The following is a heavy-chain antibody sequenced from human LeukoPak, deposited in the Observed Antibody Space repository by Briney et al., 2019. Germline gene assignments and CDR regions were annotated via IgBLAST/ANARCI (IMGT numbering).Heavy chain of an antibody. J-gene: IGHJ4*02. CDR3: AKASWVSRADAVL. V-gene: IGHV3-23*01. Sequence: GGSLRLSCAASGFTFDSYAVNWVRQAPGKGLEWVSSLRGDGDTFYADSVKGRFTLSRDESRNTVYLQMNNLRVEDTAVYFCAKASWVSRADAVLWVQGTLVTGSS. CDR2: LRGDGDT. CDR1: GFTFDSYA. D-gene: IGHD3-3*02.